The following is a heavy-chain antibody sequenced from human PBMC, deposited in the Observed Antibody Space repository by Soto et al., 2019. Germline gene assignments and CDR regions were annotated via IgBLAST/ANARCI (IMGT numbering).Heavy chain of an antibody. J-gene: IGHJ4*02. V-gene: IGHV4-59*01. D-gene: IGHD4-4*01. CDR2: FHYSGIS. CDR1: DASIRGYY. CDR3: ARGASNWQYFDY. Sequence: PSETLSLTCTVSDASIRGYYWSWIRQPPGKGLEWIGYFHYSGISNYNSSLKSRVTMSLDTSKNQFSLKLSSVSAVDTAIYYCARGASNWQYFDYWGQGALVTVSS.